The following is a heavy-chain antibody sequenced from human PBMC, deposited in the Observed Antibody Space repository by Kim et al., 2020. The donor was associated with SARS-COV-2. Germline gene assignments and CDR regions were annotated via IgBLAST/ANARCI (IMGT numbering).Heavy chain of an antibody. Sequence: GGSLRLSCAASGFTFSGSAMHWVRQASGKGLEWVGRIRSKANSYATAYAASVKGRFTISRDDSKNTAYLQMNSLKTEDTAVYYCTSLAAAGGLNYYYGMDVWGQGTTVTVSS. CDR1: GFTFSGSA. J-gene: IGHJ6*02. CDR3: TSLAAAGGLNYYYGMDV. V-gene: IGHV3-73*01. CDR2: IRSKANSYAT. D-gene: IGHD6-13*01.